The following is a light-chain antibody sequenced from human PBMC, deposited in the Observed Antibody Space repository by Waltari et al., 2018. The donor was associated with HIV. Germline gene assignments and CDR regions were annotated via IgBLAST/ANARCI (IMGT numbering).Light chain of an antibody. V-gene: IGLV10-54*01. CDR2: RNN. J-gene: IGLJ3*02. CDR3: SAWDRTFSGGWL. CDR1: SNNTAYRG. Sequence: QAGLTQPPSVSQDLRQPVTPTCTADSNNTAYRGAASLLTRPGQVPHLLPHSLDLPRPGPPPKSLSYRNNFRADGISERFSASRSGDTASLTITGLQPEDEGDYYCSAWDRTFSGGWLFGGGTRLTVL.